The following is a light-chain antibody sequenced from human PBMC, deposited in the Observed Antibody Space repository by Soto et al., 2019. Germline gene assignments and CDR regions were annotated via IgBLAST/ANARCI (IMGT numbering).Light chain of an antibody. J-gene: IGKJ1*01. CDR3: QQYNYWPPWT. V-gene: IGKV3-15*01. CDR1: QSLSSN. CDR2: GAS. Sequence: IVLTQSPATLSVSPGDRAPLSCRASQSLSSNLAWYQQKPGQAPRLLIYGASTRAIGIPARFSGSGSGTEFTLTISSLQSEDLAVYYCQQYNYWPPWTFGQGTKVDNK.